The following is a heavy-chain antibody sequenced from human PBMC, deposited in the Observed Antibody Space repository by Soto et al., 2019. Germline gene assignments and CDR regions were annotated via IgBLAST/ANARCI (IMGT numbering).Heavy chain of an antibody. D-gene: IGHD6-13*01. CDR2: IGTAGDT. J-gene: IGHJ4*02. CDR3: AKSQEIGTHFFDS. CDR1: GFTFRGFD. Sequence: PGGSLRLSCEASGFTFRGFDMHWVRQPTGKGLEWVSSIGTAGDTYYAVSVKGRFTISRDNAKNSLSLQMNSLRAGDMAVYFCAKSQEIGTHFFDSWGQGTQVTVSS. V-gene: IGHV3-13*01.